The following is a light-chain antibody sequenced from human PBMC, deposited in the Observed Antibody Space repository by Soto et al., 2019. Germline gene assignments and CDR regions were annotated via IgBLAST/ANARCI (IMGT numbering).Light chain of an antibody. CDR1: SSNIGSNT. CDR3: AAWDDSLNGPV. J-gene: IGLJ1*01. Sequence: QAVLTQPPSASGTPGQRVTISCSGSSSNIGSNTVNWYQQLPGTAPKLLIYSNNQRPSGVPDRISGSKSGTSASLAISGLQSEDEADYYCAAWDDSLNGPVSGTGTKVTV. V-gene: IGLV1-44*01. CDR2: SNN.